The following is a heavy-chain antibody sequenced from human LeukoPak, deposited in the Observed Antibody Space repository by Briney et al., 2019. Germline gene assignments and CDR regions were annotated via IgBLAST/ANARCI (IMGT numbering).Heavy chain of an antibody. CDR3: ATDPPALEY. CDR2: ITGSGISA. J-gene: IGHJ4*02. Sequence: GGSLRLSCEASGFAFSTYAMAWVREAPGKGLGWVSVITGSGISAYYADSVRGRFSISRDNSKNTVSPQQNSLRAEDTAVYYCATDPPALEYRGPRTLVTASS. D-gene: IGHD2-2*01. V-gene: IGHV3-23*01. CDR1: GFAFSTYA.